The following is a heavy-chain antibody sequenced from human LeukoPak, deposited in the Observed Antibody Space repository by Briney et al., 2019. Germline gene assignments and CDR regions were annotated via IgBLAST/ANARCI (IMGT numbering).Heavy chain of an antibody. CDR1: GFTFSSYS. D-gene: IGHD4-17*01. CDR3: ARQIDDYGVPFDY. Sequence: PGGSLRLSCAASGFTFSSYSMNWVRQAPGKGLEWVSSISSSSSYIYYADSVKGRFTISRDNAKNSLYLQMNSLRAEDTAVYYCARQIDDYGVPFDYWGQGTLVTVSS. V-gene: IGHV3-21*01. CDR2: ISSSSSYI. J-gene: IGHJ4*02.